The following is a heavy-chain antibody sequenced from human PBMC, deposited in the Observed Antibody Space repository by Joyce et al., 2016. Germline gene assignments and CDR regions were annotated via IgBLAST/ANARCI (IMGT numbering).Heavy chain of an antibody. CDR3: ARRDSSGLYVDAFDI. CDR2: ISANNGNT. Sequence: QVQLVQSGAEVKKPGASVKVSCKASGSTFISYGITWVRQAPGQGLEWMGCISANNGNTNYAQKLQGRVTMTTDTSTTTAYMELRSLRSDDTVVYYCARRDSSGLYVDAFDIWGQGTMVTVSS. V-gene: IGHV1-18*01. CDR1: GSTFISYG. J-gene: IGHJ3*02. D-gene: IGHD6-19*01.